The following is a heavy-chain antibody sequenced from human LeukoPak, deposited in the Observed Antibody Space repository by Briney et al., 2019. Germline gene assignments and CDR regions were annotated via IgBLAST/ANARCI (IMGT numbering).Heavy chain of an antibody. CDR2: IYYRWCN. CDR3: AREPPAHCCDP. J-gene: IGHJ5*02. Sequence: SETLALTRTVSCDSISRGGYYWTWIRNYPGNGLEWIGNIYYRWCNSYNPSLKSRLSISVDTSNNQFSLEVRSVTAADTAVYYCAREPPAHCCDPWGQGTLVSVSS. CDR1: CDSISRGGYY. V-gene: IGHV4-31*03.